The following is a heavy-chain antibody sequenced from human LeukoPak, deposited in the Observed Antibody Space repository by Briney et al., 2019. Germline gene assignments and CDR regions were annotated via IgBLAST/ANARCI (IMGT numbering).Heavy chain of an antibody. CDR1: GFNFVNYG. J-gene: IGHJ6*02. CDR3: GRYGGGGSGWYSDRTMDV. D-gene: IGHD6-19*01. V-gene: IGHV1-18*01. Sequence: ASVKVSCKASGFNFVNYGFSWVRHAPGQGLELMGWISAYNGVTNYAQNLQDRVTLTTDTSTNTAYMELGSLRYDDTAIYYCGRYGGGGSGWYSDRTMDVWGQGTTVIVSS. CDR2: ISAYNGVT.